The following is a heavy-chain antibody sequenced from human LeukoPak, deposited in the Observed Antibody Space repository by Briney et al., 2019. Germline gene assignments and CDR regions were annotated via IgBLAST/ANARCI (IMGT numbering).Heavy chain of an antibody. Sequence: SETLSLTCAVSGYSISSGYYWGWVRQPPGKGLEWIGSNYHSGTTYYNPSLKSRVTISVDTSKSQFSLKLRSVTAADTAVYYCARRGVIAARLFDYWGQGTLVTVSS. V-gene: IGHV4-38-2*01. CDR3: ARRGVIAARLFDY. CDR1: GYSISSGYY. CDR2: NYHSGTT. D-gene: IGHD6-6*01. J-gene: IGHJ4*02.